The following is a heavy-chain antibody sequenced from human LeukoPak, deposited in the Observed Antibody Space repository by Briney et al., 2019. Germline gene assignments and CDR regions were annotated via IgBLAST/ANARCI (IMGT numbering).Heavy chain of an antibody. CDR2: ISWNSGSI. Sequence: PGRSLRLSCAASGFTFDDYAMPWVRQAPGKGLEWVSGISWNSGSIGYADSVKGRFTISRDNAKNSLYLQMNSLRAEDTALYYCAKGCSGGSCYLAWGQGTLVTVSS. D-gene: IGHD2-15*01. CDR1: GFTFDDYA. CDR3: AKGCSGGSCYLA. V-gene: IGHV3-9*01. J-gene: IGHJ5*02.